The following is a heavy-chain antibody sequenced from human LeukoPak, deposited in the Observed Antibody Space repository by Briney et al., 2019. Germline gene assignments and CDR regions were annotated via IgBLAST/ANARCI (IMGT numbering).Heavy chain of an antibody. J-gene: IGHJ6*02. Sequence: SVKVSCKASGGTFSSYAISWVRQAPGQGLEWMGRIIPILGIANYAQKFQGRVTITADKSTSTAYMELSSLRSEDTAVYYCARAPLSGSPYYYGMDVWGQGTTVTVSS. CDR3: ARAPLSGSPYYYGMDV. CDR2: IIPILGIA. CDR1: GGTFSSYA. D-gene: IGHD1-26*01. V-gene: IGHV1-69*04.